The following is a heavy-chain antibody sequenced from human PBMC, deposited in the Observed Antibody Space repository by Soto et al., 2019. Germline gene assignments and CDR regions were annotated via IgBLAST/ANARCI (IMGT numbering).Heavy chain of an antibody. V-gene: IGHV1-69*01. D-gene: IGHD3-10*01. CDR2: IIPLFGTA. J-gene: IGHJ4*02. Sequence: QVQLVQSGADVKKPGSSVKVSCQASGVTFSSEPLGGVRQAPGHGLEWVGGIIPLFGTASYAQKFQGRVTMPADESTSTVYMEWISLRPDDTAVYCCATELGENPAGPFDALGQGTLGTGSS. CDR1: GVTFSSEP. CDR3: ATELGENPAGPFDA.